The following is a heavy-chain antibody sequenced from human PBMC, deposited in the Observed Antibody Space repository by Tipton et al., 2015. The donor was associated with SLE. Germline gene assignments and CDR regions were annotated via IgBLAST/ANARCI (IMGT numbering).Heavy chain of an antibody. J-gene: IGHJ5*02. CDR3: ARGSPRGAMVVVITTHWFDP. D-gene: IGHD3-22*01. CDR1: GDSISSYY. CDR2: INHSGST. V-gene: IGHV4-34*01. Sequence: TLSLTCTVSGDSISSYYWSWIRQPPGKGLEWIGEINHSGSTNYNPSLKSRVTISVDTSKNQFSLKLSSVTAADTAVYYCARGSPRGAMVVVITTHWFDPWGQGTLVTVSS.